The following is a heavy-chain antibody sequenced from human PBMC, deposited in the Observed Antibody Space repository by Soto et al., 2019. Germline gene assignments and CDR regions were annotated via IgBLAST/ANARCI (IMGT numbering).Heavy chain of an antibody. Sequence: ASVKVSCKASGYTFTSYGISWVRQAPGQGLEWMGWISAYNGNTNYAQKLQGRVTMTTDTSTSTAYMELRSLRSDDTAVYYCARDLDVDLVATTFDYWGQGTLVTVS. D-gene: IGHD5-12*01. CDR2: ISAYNGNT. CDR1: GYTFTSYG. CDR3: ARDLDVDLVATTFDY. V-gene: IGHV1-18*01. J-gene: IGHJ4*02.